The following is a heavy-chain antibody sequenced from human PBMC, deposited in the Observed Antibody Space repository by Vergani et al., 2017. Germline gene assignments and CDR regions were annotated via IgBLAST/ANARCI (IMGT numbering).Heavy chain of an antibody. CDR3: ASSAGY. J-gene: IGHJ4*02. Sequence: EVQVVESGGGLIKPGGSLRLSCVVSGITFKNAWINWVRQAPGKGLEWVSYISSSSTIYYADSVKGRFTISRDNAKNSLYLQMNSLRAEDTAVYYCASSAGYWGQGTLVTVSS. V-gene: IGHV3-69-1*01. CDR2: ISSSSTI. CDR1: GITFKNAW. D-gene: IGHD3-10*01.